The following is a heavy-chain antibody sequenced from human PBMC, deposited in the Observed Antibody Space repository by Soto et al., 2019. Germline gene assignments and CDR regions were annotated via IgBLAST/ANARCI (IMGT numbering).Heavy chain of an antibody. V-gene: IGHV3-23*01. CDR1: GFAFSSYA. D-gene: IGHD3-10*01. CDR3: ATDMVRGVIFGIDY. J-gene: IGHJ4*02. CDR2: ISGSGGST. Sequence: EVQLLESGGGLVQPGGSLRLSCAASGFAFSSYAMSWVRQAPGKGLEWVSAISGSGGSTYYADSVKGRFTISRDNSKNTLYLQMNSLRAEDTAVYYCATDMVRGVIFGIDYWGQGTLVTVSS.